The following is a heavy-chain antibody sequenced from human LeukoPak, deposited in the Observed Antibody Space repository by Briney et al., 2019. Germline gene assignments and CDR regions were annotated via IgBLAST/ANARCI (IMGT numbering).Heavy chain of an antibody. D-gene: IGHD4-17*01. Sequence: GGSLRLSCAASGFTFSSYAMHWVRQAPGKGLEWVAVISYDGSNKYYADSVKGRFTISRDNSKNTLYLHMNSLRADDTAVYYCAKVGGAFELLGYGDFGAMNYWGPGALVTVSS. CDR2: ISYDGSNK. J-gene: IGHJ4*02. V-gene: IGHV3-30-3*01. CDR1: GFTFSSYA. CDR3: AKVGGAFELLGYGDFGAMNY.